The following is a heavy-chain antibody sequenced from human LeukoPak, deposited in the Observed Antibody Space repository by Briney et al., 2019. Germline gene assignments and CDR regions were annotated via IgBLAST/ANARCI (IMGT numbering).Heavy chain of an antibody. CDR3: AKTSMVMNFDY. V-gene: IGHV3-21*01. CDR1: GFTFSSYA. Sequence: PGGSLRLSCTTSGFTFSSYAMHWVRQAPGKGLEWVSSISSTTSYIYYADSVKGRFTISRDNAKNSLYLQMNSLRAADTAVYYCAKTSMVMNFDYWGQGTLVTVSS. J-gene: IGHJ4*02. CDR2: ISSTTSYI. D-gene: IGHD5-18*01.